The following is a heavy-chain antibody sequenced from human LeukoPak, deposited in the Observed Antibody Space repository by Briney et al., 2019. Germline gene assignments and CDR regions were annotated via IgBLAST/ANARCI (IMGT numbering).Heavy chain of an antibody. D-gene: IGHD6-6*01. CDR3: ARDRHVPGLYYYYMDV. Sequence: GGSLRLSCVASGFSFSDDFMSWIRQAPGQRPEWVSYISHSGYTIQYADSVKGRFTISRDNAKNSLYLQMNSLRAEDTAVYYCARDRHVPGLYYYYMDVWGKGTTVTVSS. CDR1: GFSFSDDF. V-gene: IGHV3-11*01. J-gene: IGHJ6*03. CDR2: ISHSGYTI.